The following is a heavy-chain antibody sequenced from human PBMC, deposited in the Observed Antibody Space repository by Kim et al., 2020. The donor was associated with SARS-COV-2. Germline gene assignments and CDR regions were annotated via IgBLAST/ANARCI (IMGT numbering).Heavy chain of an antibody. D-gene: IGHD3-16*01. J-gene: IGHJ6*02. CDR1: GFNFNNFG. V-gene: IGHV3-30*18. CDR2: ISCEGSKK. Sequence: GGSLRLSCAASGFNFNNFGMHWVRQAPGKGLEWVALISCEGSKKYYADSLKGRFTISRDSSKNTLYLQMNSLRPEDTAVYFCAKDKWFFMITFGGESRGMAASGQGAPV. CDR3: AKDKWFFMITFGGESRGMAA.